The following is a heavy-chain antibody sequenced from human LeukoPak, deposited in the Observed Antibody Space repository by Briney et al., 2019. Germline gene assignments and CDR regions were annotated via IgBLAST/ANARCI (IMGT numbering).Heavy chain of an antibody. CDR2: ISSSSSYI. CDR3: AKVGGSGSYYNDKHFDY. J-gene: IGHJ4*02. D-gene: IGHD3-10*01. CDR1: GFTFSSYS. V-gene: IGHV3-21*04. Sequence: GGSLRLSCAASGFTFSSYSMNWVRQAPGKGLEWVSSISSSSSYIYYADSVKGRFTISRDNAKNSLYLQMNSLRAEDTALYYCAKVGGSGSYYNDKHFDYWGQGTLVTVSS.